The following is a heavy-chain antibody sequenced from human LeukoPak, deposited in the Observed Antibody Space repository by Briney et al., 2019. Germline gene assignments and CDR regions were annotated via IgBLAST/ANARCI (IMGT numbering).Heavy chain of an antibody. CDR2: IHYSGST. CDR3: ARVSGATITTYYGMDV. Sequence: SETLSLTCTVSGGSFSRYYCSWIRQPPGKGLEWIGNIHYSGSTNYNPSLKSRVTISIDTSKNQFSLRLSSVTAVDTAVYYCARVSGATITTYYGMDVWGQGTTVTVS. CDR1: GGSFSRYY. D-gene: IGHD5-12*01. J-gene: IGHJ6*02. V-gene: IGHV4-59*01.